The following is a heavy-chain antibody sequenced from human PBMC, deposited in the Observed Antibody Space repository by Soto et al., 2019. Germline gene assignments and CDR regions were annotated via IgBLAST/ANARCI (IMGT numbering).Heavy chain of an antibody. CDR2: TYYRSKWYN. D-gene: IGHD2-2*01. CDR3: ATDRYCSGSTCYSEKNY. V-gene: IGHV6-1*01. J-gene: IGHJ4*02. Sequence: PSQTLSLTCVISGDSVSSNSAAWNWIRQSPSRGLEWLGRTYYRSKWYNDYAISVKSRITVNPDTSKNQFSLQLNSVTPEDTAVYYCATDRYCSGSTCYSEKNYWGQGTLVTVSS. CDR1: GDSVSSNSAA.